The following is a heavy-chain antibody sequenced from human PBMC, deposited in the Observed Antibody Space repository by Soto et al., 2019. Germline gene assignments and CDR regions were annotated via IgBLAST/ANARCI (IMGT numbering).Heavy chain of an antibody. V-gene: IGHV1-18*04. J-gene: IGHJ6*02. CDR1: GYTFTSYG. D-gene: IGHD1-7*01. Sequence: ASVKVSCKASGYTFTSYGISWVRQAPGQGLEWMGWISAYNGKTNYAQKLQGRVTMTTDTSTGTAYMELRSLRSDDTAVYYYAIEGLGMGEYRGMDSVTGTTIHSGMDFWGQGTTVTVSS. CDR2: ISAYNGKT. CDR3: AIEGLGMGEYRGMDSVTGTTIHSGMDF.